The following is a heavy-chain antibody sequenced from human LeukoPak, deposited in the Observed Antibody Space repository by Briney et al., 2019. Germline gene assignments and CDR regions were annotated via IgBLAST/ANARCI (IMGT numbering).Heavy chain of an antibody. V-gene: IGHV3-66*01. J-gene: IGHJ3*01. Sequence: GSLRLSCAASGFTVSNNFMSWVRQAPGQGLEWVSLISGGGGTYYAASVKGRFTISRGNSENSLYLQMNSLRPEDTAAYYCARVVGSTRAFHVWGQGTLVIVSS. CDR3: ARVVGSTRAFHV. CDR1: GFTVSNNF. D-gene: IGHD2-21*01. CDR2: ISGGGGT.